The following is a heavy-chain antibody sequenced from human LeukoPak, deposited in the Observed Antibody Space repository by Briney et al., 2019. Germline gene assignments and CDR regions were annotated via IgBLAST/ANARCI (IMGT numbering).Heavy chain of an antibody. CDR2: IYPGGSDT. V-gene: IGHV5-51*01. J-gene: IGHJ4*02. Sequence: GESLKISCKGSGYSFTSYWIGWVRQMPGKGLEWMGIIYPGGSDTRYSPSFQGQVTISADKSISTAYLQWSSLKASDTAMYYCARHSWRGYSYAGIDYWGQGTLVTVSS. D-gene: IGHD5-18*01. CDR1: GYSFTSYW. CDR3: ARHSWRGYSYAGIDY.